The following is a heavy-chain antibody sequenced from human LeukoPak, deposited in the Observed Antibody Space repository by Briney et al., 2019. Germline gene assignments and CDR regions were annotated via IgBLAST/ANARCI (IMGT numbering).Heavy chain of an antibody. V-gene: IGHV4-59*01. Sequence: SETLSLTCTVSGGSISSYYWSWIRQPPGKGLEWIGYIYYSGSTNYNPSLKSRVTISVDTSKNQFSLKLSSVTAADTAVYYCAREGRSYYDSSGYIGYAFDIWGQGTMVTVSS. CDR2: IYYSGST. CDR1: GGSISSYY. D-gene: IGHD3-22*01. J-gene: IGHJ3*02. CDR3: AREGRSYYDSSGYIGYAFDI.